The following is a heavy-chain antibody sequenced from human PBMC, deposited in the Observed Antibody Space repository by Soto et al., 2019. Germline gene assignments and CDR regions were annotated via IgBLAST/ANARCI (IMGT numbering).Heavy chain of an antibody. V-gene: IGHV3-9*01. Sequence: PRLSCAASGFTFADYAMPWVRQAPGRGLDWVSGLSWYSGSIGYADSVKGRFTISRDDSKNTVYLQMNSLRAEDTAVYYCAKKVTLYAVEPADYCAERMLVTV. D-gene: IGHD3-3*01. CDR1: GFTFADYA. CDR3: AKKVTLYAVEPADY. CDR2: LSWYSGSI. J-gene: IGHJ4*02.